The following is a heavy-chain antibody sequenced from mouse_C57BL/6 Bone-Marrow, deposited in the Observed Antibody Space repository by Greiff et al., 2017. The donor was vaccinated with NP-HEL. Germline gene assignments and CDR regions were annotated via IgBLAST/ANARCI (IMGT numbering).Heavy chain of an antibody. D-gene: IGHD4-1*01. CDR1: GYTFTDYY. Sequence: VQLQQSGPVLVKPGASVKMSCKASGYTFTDYYMNWVKQSHGKSLEWIGVSNPYNGGTSYNQKFKGKATLTVDKSSSTAYMELNSLTSEDSAVYYCARWDWSAMDYWGQGTSVTVSS. CDR3: ARWDWSAMDY. J-gene: IGHJ4*01. V-gene: IGHV1-19*01. CDR2: SNPYNGGT.